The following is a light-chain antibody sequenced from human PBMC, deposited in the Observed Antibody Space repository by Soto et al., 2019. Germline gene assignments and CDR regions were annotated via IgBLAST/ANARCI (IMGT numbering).Light chain of an antibody. V-gene: IGKV1-5*01. CDR2: DAS. CDR3: QQYNSYWT. Sequence: DIQMTQSPSTLSASVGDRVTIPCRASQSISSWLAWYQQKPGKAPKLLIYDASSLESGVPSRFSGRGSGTEFTLTISSLQPDDFATYYCQQYNSYWTFGQGTKVDIK. CDR1: QSISSW. J-gene: IGKJ1*01.